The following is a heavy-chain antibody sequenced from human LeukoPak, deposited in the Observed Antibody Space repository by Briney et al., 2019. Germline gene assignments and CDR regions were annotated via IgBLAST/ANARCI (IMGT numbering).Heavy chain of an antibody. CDR1: GGSFSGYY. Sequence: SETLSLTCAVYGGSFSGYYWSWIRQPPGKGLEWIGEINHSGSTNYNPSLKSRVTISVDTSKNQFSLKLTSVTAADTAVYYCARVYLAARRSLICFDPWGQGTLVTVSS. J-gene: IGHJ5*02. CDR3: ARVYLAARRSLICFDP. CDR2: INHSGST. V-gene: IGHV4-34*01. D-gene: IGHD6-6*01.